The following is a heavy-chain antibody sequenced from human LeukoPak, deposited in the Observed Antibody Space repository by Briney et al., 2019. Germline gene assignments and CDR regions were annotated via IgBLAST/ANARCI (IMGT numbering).Heavy chain of an antibody. D-gene: IGHD4-17*01. V-gene: IGHV4-30-4*01. CDR1: GGSISSGDYY. Sequence: SETLSLTCTVSGGSISSGDYYWSWIRQPPGKGLEWIGYIYYSGSTYYNPSLKSRVTISVDTSKNQFSLKLSSVTAADTAVCYCARDVHGDLYGMDVWGQGTTVTVSS. CDR2: IYYSGST. J-gene: IGHJ6*02. CDR3: ARDVHGDLYGMDV.